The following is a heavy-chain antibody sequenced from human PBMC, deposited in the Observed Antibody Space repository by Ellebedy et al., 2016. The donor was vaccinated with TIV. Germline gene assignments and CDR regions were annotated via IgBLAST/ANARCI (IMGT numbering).Heavy chain of an antibody. D-gene: IGHD6-19*01. CDR3: AKDLGRWLDYFDY. CDR2: ISSDGISK. CDR1: GFTFRNYG. Sequence: GESLKISCAASGFTFRNYGMHWVRQAPGKGLEWVAVISSDGISKNYADSVKGRFTISRDNSKNTLFLQMNSLRPDDTAVYYCAKDLGRWLDYFDYWGQGTLVTVSS. J-gene: IGHJ4*02. V-gene: IGHV3-30*18.